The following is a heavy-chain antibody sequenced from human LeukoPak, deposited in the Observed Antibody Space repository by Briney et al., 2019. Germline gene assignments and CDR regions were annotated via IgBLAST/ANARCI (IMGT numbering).Heavy chain of an antibody. CDR3: ARARGITIFGVVTDY. CDR2: INPSGGST. Sequence: ASVKVSCKASGYTFTSYYMHWVRQAPGQGLKWMGIINPSGGSTSYAQKFQGRVTMTRDTSTSTVYMELSSLRSEDTAVYYCARARGITIFGVVTDYWGQGTLVTVSS. J-gene: IGHJ4*02. V-gene: IGHV1-46*01. D-gene: IGHD3-3*01. CDR1: GYTFTSYY.